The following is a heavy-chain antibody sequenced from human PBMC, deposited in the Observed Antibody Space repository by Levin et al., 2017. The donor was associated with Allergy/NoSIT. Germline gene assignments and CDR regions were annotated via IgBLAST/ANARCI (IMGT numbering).Heavy chain of an antibody. Sequence: AGESLKISCAASGFTFDDYGMSWVRQAPGKGLEWVSGINWNGGSTGYADSVKGRFTISRDNAKNSLYLQMNSLRAEDTALYYCARRGRGTAQYPTWYFDLWGRGTLVTVSS. CDR1: GFTFDDYG. CDR2: INWNGGST. V-gene: IGHV3-20*04. J-gene: IGHJ2*01. CDR3: ARRGRGTAQYPTWYFDL. D-gene: IGHD2-2*01.